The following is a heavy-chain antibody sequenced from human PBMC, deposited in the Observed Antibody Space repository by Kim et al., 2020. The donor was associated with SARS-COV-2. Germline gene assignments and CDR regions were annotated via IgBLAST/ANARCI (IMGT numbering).Heavy chain of an antibody. Sequence: GGSLRLSCAASGFTFSSYAMSWVRQAPGKGLEWVSAISGSGGSTYYADSVKGRFTISRDNSKNTLYLQMNSLRAENTAVHYCAKNPGFIAVAGTRVDRGQGTLVTVSS. D-gene: IGHD6-19*01. J-gene: IGHJ4*02. V-gene: IGHV3-23*01. CDR2: ISGSGGST. CDR3: AKNPGFIAVAGTRVD. CDR1: GFTFSSYA.